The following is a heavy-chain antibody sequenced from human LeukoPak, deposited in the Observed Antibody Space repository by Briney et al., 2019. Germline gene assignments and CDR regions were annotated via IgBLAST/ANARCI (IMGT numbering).Heavy chain of an antibody. CDR1: GFTFSDYT. J-gene: IGHJ4*02. Sequence: GGSLRLSCAASGFTFSDYTMNWVRQAPGKGLEWVANIKQDGSEKYYVDSVKGRFTISRDNAKNSLYLQMNSLRAEDTAVYYCARVPPYYFDYWGQGTLVTVSS. CDR2: IKQDGSEK. V-gene: IGHV3-7*01. CDR3: ARVPPYYFDY.